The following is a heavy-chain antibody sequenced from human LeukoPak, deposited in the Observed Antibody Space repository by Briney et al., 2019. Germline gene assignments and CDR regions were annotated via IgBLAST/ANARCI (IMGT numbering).Heavy chain of an antibody. CDR3: AKDHYDSFGDFDY. D-gene: IGHD3-22*01. V-gene: IGHV3-23*01. CDR1: GFTFSSYA. CDR2: ISGSGGST. Sequence: PGGSLRLSCAASGFTFSSYAMSWVRQAPGKGLEWASAISGSGGSTYYADSVKGRFTISRDNSRNTLYLQMNSLRAEDTAVYYCAKDHYDSFGDFDYWGQGTLVTVSS. J-gene: IGHJ4*02.